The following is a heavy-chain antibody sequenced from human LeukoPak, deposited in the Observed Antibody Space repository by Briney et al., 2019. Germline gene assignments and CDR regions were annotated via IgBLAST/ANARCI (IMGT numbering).Heavy chain of an antibody. CDR3: ARGPLRGVILGYYMDV. V-gene: IGHV1-8*03. J-gene: IGHJ6*03. CDR2: VNPNSGNT. CDR1: GYTFTSYD. D-gene: IGHD3-10*01. Sequence: ASVKVSCKASGYTFTSYDINWVRQATGQGLEWMGWVNPNSGNTGYAQKFQGRVTTTRNTSISTAYMELSSLRSDDTAVYYCARGPLRGVILGYYMDVWGKGTTVTVSS.